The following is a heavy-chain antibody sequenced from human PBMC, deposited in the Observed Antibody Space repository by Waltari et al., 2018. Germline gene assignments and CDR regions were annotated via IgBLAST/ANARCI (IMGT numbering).Heavy chain of an antibody. CDR1: GFMFDDXA. J-gene: IGHJ4*02. Sequence: QLVESGGGLVQPGRXLRLSCTSSGFMFDDXAMNXFRQAPGKGLEWVGFIRRKAYGGTREYXASVKGRFTISRXDSXSIAXXQXNSLKTEXXXVYYXTRDWASAIAXVGRFDYXGQGTLVTVXS. CDR2: IRRKAYGGTR. D-gene: IGHD6-19*01. CDR3: TRDWASAIAXVGRFDY. V-gene: IGHV3-49*03.